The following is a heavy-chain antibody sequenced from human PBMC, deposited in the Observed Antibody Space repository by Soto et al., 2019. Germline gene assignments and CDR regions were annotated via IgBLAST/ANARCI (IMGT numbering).Heavy chain of an antibody. J-gene: IGHJ6*02. Sequence: SETLSLTCTVSGGSISSGDYYWGWVRQPPGKGLEWIAYIFHNGDTYYNPSLKSRVTISAETSKNQFSLKMTSVTAADTAVYYCVRDERKYCPGGTCYLMDVWGRGTTVTVSS. CDR2: IFHNGDT. V-gene: IGHV4-30-4*01. CDR3: VRDERKYCPGGTCYLMDV. D-gene: IGHD2-15*01. CDR1: GGSISSGDYY.